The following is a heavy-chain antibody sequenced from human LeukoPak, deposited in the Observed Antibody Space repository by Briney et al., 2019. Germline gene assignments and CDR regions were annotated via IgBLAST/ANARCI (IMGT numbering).Heavy chain of an antibody. J-gene: IGHJ3*02. D-gene: IGHD3-9*01. CDR2: IYTSGST. CDR3: ARDHYDILTGYPKAFDI. Sequence: TSETLSLTCTVSGGSISSYYWSWIRQPAGKGLEWIGRIYTSGSTNYNPSLKSRVTMSVDTSKNQFSLKLSSVTAADTAVYYCARDHYDILTGYPKAFDIWGQGRMVTVSS. CDR1: GGSISSYY. V-gene: IGHV4-4*07.